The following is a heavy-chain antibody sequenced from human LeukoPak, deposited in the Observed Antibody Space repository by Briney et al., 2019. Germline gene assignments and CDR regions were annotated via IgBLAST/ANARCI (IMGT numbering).Heavy chain of an antibody. CDR3: ARGDILTGYPYYYYGMDV. Sequence: SETLSLTCTVSGDSISSSNYYWGWIRQPPGKGLEWIGEINHSGSTNYNPSLKSRVTISVDTSKNQFSLKLSSVTAADTAVYYCARGDILTGYPYYYYGMDVWGQGTTVTVSS. V-gene: IGHV4-39*07. J-gene: IGHJ6*02. CDR1: GDSISSSNYY. D-gene: IGHD3-9*01. CDR2: INHSGST.